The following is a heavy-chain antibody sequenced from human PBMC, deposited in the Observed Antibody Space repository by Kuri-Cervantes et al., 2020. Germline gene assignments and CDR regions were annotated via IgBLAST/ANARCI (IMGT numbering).Heavy chain of an antibody. J-gene: IGHJ4*02. CDR2: IYYSGST. CDR3: ARHNRYCSGGSCYFRGRMG. D-gene: IGHD2-15*01. V-gene: IGHV4-39*01. Sequence: SCTVSGGAVSSYYWSGIRQPPGKGLEWIGSIYYSGSTYYNPSLKSRVTISVDTSKNQFSLKLSSVTAADTAVYYCARHNRYCSGGSCYFRGRMGWGQRTLVTVSS. CDR1: GGAVSSYY.